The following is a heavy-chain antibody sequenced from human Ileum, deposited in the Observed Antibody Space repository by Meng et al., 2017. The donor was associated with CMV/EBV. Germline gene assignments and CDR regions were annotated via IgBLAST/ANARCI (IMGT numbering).Heavy chain of an antibody. CDR1: GGSFSGYY. CDR3: ARGVAGGPFDY. D-gene: IGHD2-15*01. Sequence: SAAGLLKPSGVLSLTCAVYGGSFSGYYWSWIRQPPGKGLEWIGEINHSGSTNYNPSLKSRVTISVDTSKNQFFLKLSSVTAADTAVYYCARGVAGGPFDYWGQGTLVTVSS. CDR2: INHSGST. J-gene: IGHJ4*02. V-gene: IGHV4-34*01.